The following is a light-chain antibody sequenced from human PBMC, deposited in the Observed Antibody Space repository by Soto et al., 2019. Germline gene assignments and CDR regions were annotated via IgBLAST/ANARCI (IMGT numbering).Light chain of an antibody. J-gene: IGKJ1*01. V-gene: IGKV1-5*03. CDR1: HNISTW. CDR2: KAS. Sequence: DIQMTQSPSTLSASVGDPVTITCRASHNISTWLAWYQQKPGEAPKLLIYKASNLENGVPSRFGGSGSGTDFTLAISSLQPEDFASYYCQQYHSYTRTFGQGTKVDIK. CDR3: QQYHSYTRT.